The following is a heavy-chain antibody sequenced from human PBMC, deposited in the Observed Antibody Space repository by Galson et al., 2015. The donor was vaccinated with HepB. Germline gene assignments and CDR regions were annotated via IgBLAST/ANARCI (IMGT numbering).Heavy chain of an antibody. CDR3: AKGGVMVTAFDH. V-gene: IGHV3-23*01. CDR2: VDGGGSGT. Sequence: SLRLSCAASGFTFNSYIMSWVRQAPGKGLEWVSRVDGGGSGTNYADSVKGWFTISRDNSKNTLYLQMNGLRAEDTAVYYCAKGGVMVTAFDHWGQGTLVTVSS. J-gene: IGHJ4*02. D-gene: IGHD2-21*02. CDR1: GFTFNSYI.